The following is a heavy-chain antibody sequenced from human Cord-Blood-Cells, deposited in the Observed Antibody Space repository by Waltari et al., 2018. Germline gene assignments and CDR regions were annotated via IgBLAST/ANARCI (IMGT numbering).Heavy chain of an antibody. CDR3: AIGPGVATISPNAFDI. J-gene: IGHJ3*02. CDR1: GATFCSYR. V-gene: IGHV1-69*12. D-gene: IGHD5-12*01. Sequence: VQLVQSGAAVQKPGSSVKVSCQVSGATFCSYRLRCVYCSPGQGLEWMGGNSPIFGTANYAQKFQGRVTITADECTSTAYMELSSLRSEDTAVYYCAIGPGVATISPNAFDIWGQGTMVTVSS. CDR2: NSPIFGTA.